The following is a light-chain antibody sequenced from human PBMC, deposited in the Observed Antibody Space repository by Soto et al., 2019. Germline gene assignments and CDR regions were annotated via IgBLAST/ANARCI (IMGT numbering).Light chain of an antibody. CDR3: QQRSNWPPT. V-gene: IGKV3-11*01. Sequence: EIVITPAQSFLSVSPAARASLSGRASQSVSTYLAWYQQKPGQAPRLLISDASNRATGIPARFSGRGAGTEFTLTISSLESEDFAVYYCQQRSNWPPTFGQGTKVDIK. J-gene: IGKJ1*01. CDR2: DAS. CDR1: QSVSTY.